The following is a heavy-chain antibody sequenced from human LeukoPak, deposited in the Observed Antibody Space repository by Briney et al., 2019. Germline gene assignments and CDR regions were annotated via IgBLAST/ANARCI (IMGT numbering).Heavy chain of an antibody. J-gene: IGHJ4*02. D-gene: IGHD1-7*01. V-gene: IGHV4-4*02. CDR1: GGSISSTNW. CDR3: ARVTVDLTGTTIVSYYFDY. CDR2: IYHSGST. Sequence: PSETLSLTCVVSGGSISSTNWWSWVRQPPGKGLEWIGEIYHSGSTNYNPSLKSRVTISVDKSKNQFSLKLNSVTAADTAVYYCARVTVDLTGTTIVSYYFDYWGQGTLVTVSS.